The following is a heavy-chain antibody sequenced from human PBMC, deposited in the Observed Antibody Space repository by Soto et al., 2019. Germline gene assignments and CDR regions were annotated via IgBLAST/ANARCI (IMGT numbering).Heavy chain of an antibody. CDR1: GYTLTELS. D-gene: IGHD5-12*01. J-gene: IGHJ2*01. CDR2: FDPKVGKA. V-gene: IGHV1-24*01. Sequence: GASVKVSCKVSGYTLTELSMHWVRQAPGKGLEWMGGFDPKVGKANYAQKFQGRVTITEDESTSTAYMELSSLRSEDTAVYYCARGNHRWLQLWYFDLWGRGTLVTVSS. CDR3: ARGNHRWLQLWYFDL.